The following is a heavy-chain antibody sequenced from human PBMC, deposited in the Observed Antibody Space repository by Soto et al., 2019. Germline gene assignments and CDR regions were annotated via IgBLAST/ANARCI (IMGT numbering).Heavy chain of an antibody. CDR2: ISGSGSST. Sequence: GGSLRLSCAASGFTFSSYTMSWVRQAPGKGLEWVSTISGSGSSTYSADSVKGRFTISRDNSKNTLYLQMNSLRVEDTAIHYCAKAWGIDYWGQGTLVTVSS. CDR1: GFTFSSYT. CDR3: AKAWGIDY. D-gene: IGHD7-27*01. J-gene: IGHJ4*02. V-gene: IGHV3-23*01.